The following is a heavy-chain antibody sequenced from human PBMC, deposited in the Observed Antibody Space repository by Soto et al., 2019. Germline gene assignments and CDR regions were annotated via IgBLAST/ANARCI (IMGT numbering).Heavy chain of an antibody. CDR2: IDPVDSYA. CDR3: ARIESIARNWFDP. V-gene: IGHV5-10-1*01. J-gene: IGHJ5*02. D-gene: IGHD6-13*01. CDR1: GFSFTNYW. Sequence: GESLKISCKGSGFSFTNYWISWVRQMPGKGLEWMGNIDPVDSYANYSPSFQGHVTFSVDTSISTAYLQWSSLKASDAAMYFCARIESIARNWFDPWGQGTLVTVSS.